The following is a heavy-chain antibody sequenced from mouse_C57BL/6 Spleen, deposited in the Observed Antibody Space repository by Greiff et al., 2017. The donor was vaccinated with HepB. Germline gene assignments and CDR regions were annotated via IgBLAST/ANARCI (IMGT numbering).Heavy chain of an antibody. J-gene: IGHJ4*01. V-gene: IGHV1-62-2*01. Sequence: QVHVKQSGAELVKPGASVKLSCKASGYTFTEYTIHWVKQRSGQGLEWIGWFYPGSGSIKYNEKFKDKATLTADKSSSTVYMELSRLTSEDSAVYFCARHDYYGYAMDYWGQGTSVTVSS. CDR2: FYPGSGSI. CDR3: ARHDYYGYAMDY. CDR1: GYTFTEYT. D-gene: IGHD1-1*01.